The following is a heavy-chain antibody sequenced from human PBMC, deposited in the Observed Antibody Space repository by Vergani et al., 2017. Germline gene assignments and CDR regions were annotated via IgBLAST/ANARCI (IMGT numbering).Heavy chain of an antibody. J-gene: IGHJ5*02. Sequence: QVQLVQSGAEVKKPGSSVKVSCKASGGTFSSYTISWVRQAPGQGLEWMGRIIPILGIANYAQKFQGRVTITADKSTSTAYMELSSLRSEDTAVYYCARVGASSGWYENWFEPWGQGNLVTVS. CDR2: IIPILGIA. CDR1: GGTFSSYT. CDR3: ARVGASSGWYENWFEP. V-gene: IGHV1-69*02. D-gene: IGHD6-19*01.